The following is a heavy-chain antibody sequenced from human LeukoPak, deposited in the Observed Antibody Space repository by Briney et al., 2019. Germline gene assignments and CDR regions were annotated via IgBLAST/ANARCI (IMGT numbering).Heavy chain of an antibody. Sequence: GASVKVSCKASGYTFTSYGISWVRQAPGQGLEWMGWISAYNGNTNYAQKLQGRVTMTTDTSTSTAYMELRSLRSDDTAVYYCARCAGYSSSWYLPSHYYYYMDVWGKGTTVTTSS. CDR1: GYTFTSYG. CDR3: ARCAGYSSSWYLPSHYYYYMDV. CDR2: ISAYNGNT. D-gene: IGHD6-13*01. V-gene: IGHV1-18*01. J-gene: IGHJ6*03.